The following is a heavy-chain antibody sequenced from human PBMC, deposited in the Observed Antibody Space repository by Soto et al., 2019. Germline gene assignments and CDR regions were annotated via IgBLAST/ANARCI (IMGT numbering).Heavy chain of an antibody. J-gene: IGHJ4*02. CDR1: GYTFTSYY. CDR2: INPSGGST. V-gene: IGHV1-46*03. CDR3: AMTTVIEYYFDY. D-gene: IGHD4-4*01. Sequence: GASVKVSCKASGYTFTSYYMHWVRQAPGQGLEWMGIINPSGGSTSYAQKFQGRVTMTRDTSTSTVYMELSSLRSEDTAVYYCAMTTVIEYYFDYWGQGTLVTVSS.